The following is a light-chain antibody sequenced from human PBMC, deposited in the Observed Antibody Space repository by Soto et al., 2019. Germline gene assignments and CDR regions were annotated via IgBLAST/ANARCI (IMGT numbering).Light chain of an antibody. CDR1: QSVSSN. V-gene: IGKV3-15*01. CDR2: GAS. J-gene: IGKJ5*01. CDR3: QQYNTWPPIT. Sequence: EIVMTQSPATLSVSPGERATLSCRASQSVSSNLAWYQQKPGQAPRLLIFGASTRATGIPARFSGSGSGTEFTLTISSLQPEDFAVDYCQQYNTWPPITFGPGTRLDIK.